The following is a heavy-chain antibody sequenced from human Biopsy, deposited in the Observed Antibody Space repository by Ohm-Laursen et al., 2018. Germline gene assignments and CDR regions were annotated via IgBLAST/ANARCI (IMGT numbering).Heavy chain of an antibody. V-gene: IGHV4-34*01. D-gene: IGHD3-22*01. CDR1: GESSNGYY. CDR2: INHSGRT. CDR3: VRGVDYYDPYHYYALDV. Sequence: TLSLTCAVSGESSNGYYWSWIRQTPGKGLEWIGEINHSGRTNYNPSLKSRVTISVDTSKNQFSLKVRSVTAADTAVYYCVRGVDYYDPYHYYALDVWGQGTTVTVSS. J-gene: IGHJ6*02.